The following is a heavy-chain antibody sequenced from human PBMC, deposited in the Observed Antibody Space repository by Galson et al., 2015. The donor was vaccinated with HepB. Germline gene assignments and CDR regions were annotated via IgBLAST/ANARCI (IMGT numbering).Heavy chain of an antibody. J-gene: IGHJ3*02. D-gene: IGHD3-10*01. CDR2: INPSGGST. CDR3: ARGGTRYYYGSGSSYRDHAFDI. Sequence: SVKVSCKASGYTFTSYYMHWVRQAPGQGLEWMGIINPSGGSTSYAQKFQGRVTMTRDTSTSTVYMELSSLRSEDTAVYYCARGGTRYYYGSGSSYRDHAFDIWGQGTMVTVSS. CDR1: GYTFTSYY. V-gene: IGHV1-46*01.